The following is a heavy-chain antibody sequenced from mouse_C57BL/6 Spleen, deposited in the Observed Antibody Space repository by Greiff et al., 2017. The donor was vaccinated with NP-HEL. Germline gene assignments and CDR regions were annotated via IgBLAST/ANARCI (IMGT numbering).Heavy chain of an antibody. CDR3: ARNEGTQAIAWFAY. CDR2: IWPGGGT. J-gene: IGHJ3*01. Sequence: QVQLKESGPGLVAPSQSLSITCTASGFSLTSYAISWVRQPPGQGLEWLGVIWPGGGTTYNSAIISRLSISKDNSKSQVFLKMNSLQTDEAARYYCARNEGTQAIAWFAYWGQGTLVTVSA. D-gene: IGHD3-2*02. CDR1: GFSLTSYA. V-gene: IGHV2-9-1*01.